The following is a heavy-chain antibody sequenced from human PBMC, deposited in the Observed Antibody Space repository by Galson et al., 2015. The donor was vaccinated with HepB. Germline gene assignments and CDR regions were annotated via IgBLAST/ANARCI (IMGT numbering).Heavy chain of an antibody. CDR3: ARQSGGYYGSGSYDY. CDR2: IYGGNST. J-gene: IGHJ4*02. Sequence: SLRLSCAASGFTVSSTYMSWVRQAPGKGLEWVSVIYGGNSTYYADSVKGRFTISRHNSKNTLYLQMNSLRPEDTAVYYCARQSGGYYGSGSYDYWGQGTLVTVSS. V-gene: IGHV3-53*04. CDR1: GFTVSSTY. D-gene: IGHD3-10*01.